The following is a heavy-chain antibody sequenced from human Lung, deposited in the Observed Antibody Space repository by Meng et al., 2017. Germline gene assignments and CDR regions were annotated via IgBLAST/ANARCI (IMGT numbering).Heavy chain of an antibody. Sequence: EWQAVECGGGVVKPGGSLRLSCVASGFSFTDAWMTWVRQAPGKGLEWVGRIKSNSDGGTTDYAAPVKGRFTISRDDSKNTLYLQMNSLITEDTAVYFCATGAAAADHWGQGTLVTVSS. J-gene: IGHJ4*02. CDR1: GFSFTDAW. D-gene: IGHD6-13*01. CDR2: IKSNSDGGTT. CDR3: ATGAAAADH. V-gene: IGHV3-15*01.